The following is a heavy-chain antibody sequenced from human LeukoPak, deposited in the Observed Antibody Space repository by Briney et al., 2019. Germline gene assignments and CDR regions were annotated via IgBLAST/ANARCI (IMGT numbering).Heavy chain of an antibody. J-gene: IGHJ4*02. V-gene: IGHV3-21*01. CDR1: GFTFSSHS. CDR2: ISSSSSYI. Sequence: GGSLRLSCAASGFTFSSHSMNWVRQAPGKGLEWVSSISSSSSYIYYADSVKGRFTISRDNAENSLYLQMNSLRAEDTAVYYCARVRHIVVVTAIKHYFDYWGQGTLVTVSS. D-gene: IGHD2-21*02. CDR3: ARVRHIVVVTAIKHYFDY.